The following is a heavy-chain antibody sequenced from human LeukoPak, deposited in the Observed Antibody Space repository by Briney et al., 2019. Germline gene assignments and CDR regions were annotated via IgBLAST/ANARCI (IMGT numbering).Heavy chain of an antibody. Sequence: GGSLRLSCAASGFTFSSYWMHWVRQAPGKGLVWVSRINTGGSTTDYADSVKGRFTISRDNAKNTLYLQMNSLRAEDTAVYYCSRDLRGRDDYWGQGILVIASS. CDR1: GFTFSSYW. D-gene: IGHD5-24*01. J-gene: IGHJ4*02. CDR3: SRDLRGRDDY. CDR2: INTGGSTT. V-gene: IGHV3-74*01.